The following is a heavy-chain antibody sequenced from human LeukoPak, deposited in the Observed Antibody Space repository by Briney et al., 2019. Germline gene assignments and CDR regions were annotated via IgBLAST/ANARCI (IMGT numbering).Heavy chain of an antibody. CDR2: IWYDASNK. CDR3: ARDDTLTGYYDYYFGMDV. Sequence: GGSLRLSCAASGITFRSYGMNWVRQAPGKGLEWVAFIWYDASNKQYADSVKGRFTISRDNSKNTLYLQMNSLRAEDTAVYYCARDDTLTGYYDYYFGMDVWGQGTTVTVSS. CDR1: GITFRSYG. J-gene: IGHJ6*02. D-gene: IGHD3-9*01. V-gene: IGHV3-30*02.